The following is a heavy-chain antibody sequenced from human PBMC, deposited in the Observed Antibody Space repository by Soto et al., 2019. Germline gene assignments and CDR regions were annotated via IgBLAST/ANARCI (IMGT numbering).Heavy chain of an antibody. D-gene: IGHD3-22*01. CDR3: ARSAEYDSSGYYYLNWFDP. Sequence: GGSLRLSCAASGFTFSSYSMNWVRQAPGKGLEWVSYISTSSTIYYADSVKGRFTISRDNAKNSLYLQMNSLRGEDTAVYYCARSAEYDSSGYYYLNWFDPWGQGTLVTVSS. CDR2: ISTSSTI. V-gene: IGHV3-48*01. CDR1: GFTFSSYS. J-gene: IGHJ5*02.